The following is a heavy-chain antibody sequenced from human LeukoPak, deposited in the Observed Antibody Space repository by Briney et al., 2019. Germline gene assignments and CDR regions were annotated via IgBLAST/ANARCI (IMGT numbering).Heavy chain of an antibody. CDR3: ARQKGGCSSTSCWGNWFDP. J-gene: IGHJ5*02. Sequence: SGESLKISCKGSGYSFTSYWIGWVRQMPGKGLEWMGIIYPGDSDTRYSPSFQGQVTISADKSISTAYLQWSSLKASDTAMYYCARQKGGCSSTSCWGNWFDPWGQGTLVTVSS. CDR1: GYSFTSYW. D-gene: IGHD2-2*01. V-gene: IGHV5-51*01. CDR2: IYPGDSDT.